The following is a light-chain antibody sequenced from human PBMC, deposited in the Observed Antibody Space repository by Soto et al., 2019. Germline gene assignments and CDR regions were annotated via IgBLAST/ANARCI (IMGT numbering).Light chain of an antibody. Sequence: EIVLTQSPGTLSLSPGERATLSCRASQSVSSSYLAWYQQKPGQAPRLLIYGASSRATGIPDRFSGSGSGTDFTLTISRLEPEDFAVYYCQQYGSSPWPFGQGTKVDIX. CDR3: QQYGSSPWP. J-gene: IGKJ1*01. V-gene: IGKV3-20*01. CDR2: GAS. CDR1: QSVSSSY.